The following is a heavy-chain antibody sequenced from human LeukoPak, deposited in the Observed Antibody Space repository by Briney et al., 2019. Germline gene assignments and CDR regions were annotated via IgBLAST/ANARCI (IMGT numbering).Heavy chain of an antibody. CDR1: GYSFSTYS. Sequence: PGGSLRLSCAASGYSFSTYSMNWVRQAPGKGLEWVSSISSSSTYIYYADSVRGRFTISRDNAKNSLYLQMNSLRAEDTAVYYCARESLNGGYGPYWGQGTLVTVSS. D-gene: IGHD5-18*01. CDR3: ARESLNGGYGPY. CDR2: ISSSSTYI. J-gene: IGHJ4*01. V-gene: IGHV3-21*01.